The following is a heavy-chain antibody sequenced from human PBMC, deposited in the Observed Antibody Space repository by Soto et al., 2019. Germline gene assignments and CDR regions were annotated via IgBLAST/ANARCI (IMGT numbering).Heavy chain of an antibody. CDR1: GFTFSSYA. V-gene: IGHV3-30-3*01. D-gene: IGHD6-13*01. CDR2: ISYDGSNK. J-gene: IGHJ4*02. CDR3: AWGYSSSWPTIDY. Sequence: PVGSLRLSCAASGFTFSSYAMHWVRQAPGKGLEWVAVISYDGSNKYYADSVKGRFTISRDNSKNTLYLQMNSLRAEDTAVYYCAWGYSSSWPTIDYWGQGTLVTVSS.